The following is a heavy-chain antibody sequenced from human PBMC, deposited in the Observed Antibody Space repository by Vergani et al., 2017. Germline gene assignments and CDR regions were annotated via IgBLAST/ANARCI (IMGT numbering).Heavy chain of an antibody. Sequence: EVQLVESGGGLVKPGGSLRLSCAASGFTFSSYSMNWVRQAPGKGLEWVSSISSSSSYTYYADSVKGRFTISRDNAKNTLYLQMNSLRAEDTAVYYCAKDRVVVPAAKGEAFDIWGQGTMVTVSS. J-gene: IGHJ3*02. D-gene: IGHD2-2*01. CDR3: AKDRVVVPAAKGEAFDI. V-gene: IGHV3-21*04. CDR1: GFTFSSYS. CDR2: ISSSSSYT.